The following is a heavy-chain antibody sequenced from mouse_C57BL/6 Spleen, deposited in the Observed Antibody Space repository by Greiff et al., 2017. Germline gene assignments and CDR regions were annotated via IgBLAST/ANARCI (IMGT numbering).Heavy chain of an antibody. J-gene: IGHJ3*01. CDR1: GYTFTSYW. D-gene: IGHD2-5*01. CDR2: IYPGSGST. V-gene: IGHV1-55*01. Sequence: VQLQQSGAELVKPGASVKMSCKASGYTFTSYWITWVKQRPGQGLEWIGDIYPGSGSTNYNEKFKSKATLTVDTSSSTAYMQLSSLTSEDSAVYYCARAYSNPAWFAYWGQGTLVTVSA. CDR3: ARAYSNPAWFAY.